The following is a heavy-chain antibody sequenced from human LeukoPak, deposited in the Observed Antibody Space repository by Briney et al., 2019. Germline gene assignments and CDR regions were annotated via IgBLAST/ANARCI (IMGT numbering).Heavy chain of an antibody. J-gene: IGHJ4*02. CDR2: ISPGGGPT. V-gene: IGHV3-23*01. CDR1: GFRFSIYG. D-gene: IGHD5-12*01. CDR3: AKDGAWLRFDD. Sequence: QTGGSLRLSCAGSGFRFSIYGMNWVRQAPGKGLEWVSGISPGGGPTYYAESVKGRFTISRDDSENTLYLQMNNLRVEDTAVYYCAKDGAWLRFDDWGQGILVTVSS.